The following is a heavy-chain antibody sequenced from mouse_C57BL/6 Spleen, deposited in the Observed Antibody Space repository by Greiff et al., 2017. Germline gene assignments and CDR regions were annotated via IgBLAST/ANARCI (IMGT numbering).Heavy chain of an antibody. CDR1: GYTFTSYW. CDR2: IDPSDSYT. CDR3: ARAIGGYWYFDV. V-gene: IGHV1-50*01. J-gene: IGHJ1*03. Sequence: VQLQQPGAELVKPGASVKLSCKASGYTFTSYWMQWVKQRPGQGLEWIGEIDPSDSYTNYNQKFKGKATLTVDTSSSTAYMQRSSLTSEDSAVYYCARAIGGYWYFDVWGTGTTVTVSS.